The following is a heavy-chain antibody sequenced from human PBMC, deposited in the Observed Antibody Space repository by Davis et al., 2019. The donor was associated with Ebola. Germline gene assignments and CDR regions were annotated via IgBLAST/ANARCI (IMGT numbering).Heavy chain of an antibody. CDR1: GFIFSNYA. CDR2: ISGSGGIT. V-gene: IGHV3-23*01. CDR3: AKGLYGGSFGCYFDF. J-gene: IGHJ4*02. Sequence: GESLKISCTASGFIFSNYAMSWVRQSPGKGLEWVSSISGSGGITYYPDSVKGRFTISRDNSAKTLYLQMHSLGAEDTAIYYYAKGLYGGSFGCYFDFWGQGTLVTVSS. D-gene: IGHD1-26*01.